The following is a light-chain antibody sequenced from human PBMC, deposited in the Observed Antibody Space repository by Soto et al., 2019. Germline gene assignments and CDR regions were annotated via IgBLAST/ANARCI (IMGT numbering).Light chain of an antibody. CDR3: QQREDWPRA. CDR2: DAS. CDR1: HSVGDY. Sequence: EIVLTPSPATLSLSPGESATLSCRASHSVGDYLGWYQQKPGQAPRLLIYDASQRATGVPARFSASGSGTDFTLTISSLEPEDFAIYYCQQREDWPRAFGGGTKVEFK. J-gene: IGKJ4*01. V-gene: IGKV3-11*01.